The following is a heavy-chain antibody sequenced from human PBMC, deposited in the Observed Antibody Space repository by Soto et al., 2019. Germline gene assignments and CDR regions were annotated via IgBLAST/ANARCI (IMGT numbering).Heavy chain of an antibody. J-gene: IGHJ4*01. CDR2: IKSKPDGGTT. CDR3: TTDSYSTIIIVRFDY. CDR1: GFTLTNAW. D-gene: IGHD3-22*01. Sequence: GXSLRLSCAASGFTLTNAWLNWFRQAPVNGLEWVGRIKSKPDGGTTDYAEPVKGRFAISRDDSNNMVYLQMNSLKIEDTAVYYCTTDSYSTIIIVRFDYWGHGTLVTVSS. V-gene: IGHV3-15*07.